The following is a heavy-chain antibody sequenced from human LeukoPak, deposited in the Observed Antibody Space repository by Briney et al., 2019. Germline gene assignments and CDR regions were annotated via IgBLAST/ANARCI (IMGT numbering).Heavy chain of an antibody. CDR1: GFTFGDYA. CDR3: TRGDRRWLQLSPFDY. V-gene: IGHV3-49*04. D-gene: IGHD5-24*01. J-gene: IGHJ4*02. CDR2: IRSKAYGGTT. Sequence: GGSLRLSCTASGFTFGDYAMSWVRQAPGKGLEWVGFIRSKAYGGTTEYAASVKGRFTISRDDSKSIAYLQMNSLKTEDTAVYYCTRGDRRWLQLSPFDYWGQGTLVTVSS.